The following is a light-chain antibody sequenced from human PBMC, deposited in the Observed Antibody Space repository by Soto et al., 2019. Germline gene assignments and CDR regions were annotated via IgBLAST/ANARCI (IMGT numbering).Light chain of an antibody. Sequence: EIVMTQSPATLSVPPGGSATLSCRASQHVSSNFAWYRQKPGQAPTLLIYRASTRATGIPARFSGSGSGTEFTLTISGLQSEDGAVYYGQQYNNWPYTFGQGTKLVSK. CDR2: RAS. CDR1: QHVSSN. V-gene: IGKV3-15*01. CDR3: QQYNNWPYT. J-gene: IGKJ2*01.